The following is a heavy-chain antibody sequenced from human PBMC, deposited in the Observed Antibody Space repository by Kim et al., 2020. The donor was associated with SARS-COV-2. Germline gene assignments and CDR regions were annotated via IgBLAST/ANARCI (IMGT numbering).Heavy chain of an antibody. V-gene: IGHV3-30-3*01. J-gene: IGHJ6*02. CDR2: VSEDGYNK. Sequence: GGSLRLSCAASGFTLSTYPMHWVRQAPGKGLEWVAVVSEDGYNKYYADSVKGRFTISRDNSKNTLFLQMNSLRRDDKAVYYCARRNSLDVWGQGTTVTVS. CDR3: ARRNSLDV. CDR1: GFTLSTYP.